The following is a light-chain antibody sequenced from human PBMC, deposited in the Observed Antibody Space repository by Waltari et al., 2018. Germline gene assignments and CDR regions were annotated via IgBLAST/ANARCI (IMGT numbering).Light chain of an antibody. CDR3: MQSLQNSVT. Sequence: DILMTQSPVSLSVTPGEPASLSCTSSQRLQHRNGYNYLDWYLQKPGLSPQLLISFASYRASGVPDRFSGSGSVTDFTLRISRVEAEDVGVYYCMQSLQNSVTFGQGTRLEIK. CDR2: FAS. CDR1: QRLQHRNGYNY. J-gene: IGKJ5*01. V-gene: IGKV2-28*01.